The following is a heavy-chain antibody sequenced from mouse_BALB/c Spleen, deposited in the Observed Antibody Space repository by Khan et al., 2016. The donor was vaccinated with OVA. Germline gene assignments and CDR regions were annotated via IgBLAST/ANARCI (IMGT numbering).Heavy chain of an antibody. CDR2: IRLKSNNYAT. CDR3: TTGFAY. CDR1: GFTFSNYW. J-gene: IGHJ3*01. V-gene: IGHV6-6*02. Sequence: EVKLEESGGGSVQPGGSMKLSCVASGFTFSNYWMNWVRQSPEKGLEWVAEIRLKSNNYATHYAESVKGRFTISRDDSKSSVYLQMNNLRAEDTGIYYCTTGFAYWGQGTLVSVSA.